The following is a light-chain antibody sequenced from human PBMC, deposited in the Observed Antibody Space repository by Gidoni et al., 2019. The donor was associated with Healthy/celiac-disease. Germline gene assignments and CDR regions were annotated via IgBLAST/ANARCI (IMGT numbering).Light chain of an antibody. V-gene: IGKV1-12*01. CDR1: QGISSW. CDR3: QQANSFPWT. J-gene: IGKJ1*01. Sequence: DIQMTQSPSSVSASVGDRVTITCRASQGISSWLALYQQKPGKAPKLLIYAASSLQSGVPSRFSGSGSGTDFILTISSLQPEDFATYYCQQANSFPWTFGQGTKVEIK. CDR2: AAS.